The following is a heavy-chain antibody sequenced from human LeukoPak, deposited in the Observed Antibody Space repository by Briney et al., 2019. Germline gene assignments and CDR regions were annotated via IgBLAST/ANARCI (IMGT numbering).Heavy chain of an antibody. CDR1: GYTFTSYY. D-gene: IGHD3-10*01. Sequence: ASVKVSCKASGYTFTSYYMHWVRQAPGQGLEWMGIINPSGGSTSYAQKFQGGVTMTRDTSTSTVYMELSSLRSEDTAVYYCAREGPMVRGGQSKGFDYWGQGTLVTVSS. V-gene: IGHV1-46*01. J-gene: IGHJ4*02. CDR2: INPSGGST. CDR3: AREGPMVRGGQSKGFDY.